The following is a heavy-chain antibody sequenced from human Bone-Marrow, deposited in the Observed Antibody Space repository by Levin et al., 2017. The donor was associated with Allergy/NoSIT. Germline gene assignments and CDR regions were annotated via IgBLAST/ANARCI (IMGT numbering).Heavy chain of an antibody. CDR3: ARGRRYSSGWDNTTEE. J-gene: IGHJ4*02. V-gene: IGHV3-53*01. CDR1: GFTVSSNY. Sequence: PGGSLRLSCAASGFTVSSNYMSWVRQAPGKGLEWVSVIYSGGSTYYADSVKGRFTISRDNSKNTLYLQMNSLRAEDTAVYYCARGRRYSSGWDNTTEEWGQGTLVTVSS. CDR2: IYSGGST. D-gene: IGHD6-19*01.